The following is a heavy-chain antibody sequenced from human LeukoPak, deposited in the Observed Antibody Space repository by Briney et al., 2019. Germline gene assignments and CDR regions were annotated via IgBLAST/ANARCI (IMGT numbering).Heavy chain of an antibody. D-gene: IGHD6-13*01. CDR2: IKEDGSEK. V-gene: IGHV3-7*03. CDR3: ARVSSSRYFDY. J-gene: IGHJ4*02. CDR1: GFTFSHFW. Sequence: GGSLRLSCAASGFTFSHFWMSWVRQAPGKGLEWVASIKEDGSEKYYVDSVKGRFTISRDNAKNSLYLQMNSLRAEDTAVYYCARVSSSRYFDYWGQGTLVTVSS.